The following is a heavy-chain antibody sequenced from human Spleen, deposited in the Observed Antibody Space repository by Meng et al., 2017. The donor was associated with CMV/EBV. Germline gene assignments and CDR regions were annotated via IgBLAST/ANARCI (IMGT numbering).Heavy chain of an antibody. CDR2: INHSGST. CDR3: ASYRFLDAFDI. J-gene: IGHJ3*02. V-gene: IGHV4-34*01. D-gene: IGHD2/OR15-2a*01. CDR1: GGYFSGYY. Sequence: GSLRLSCAVYGGYFSGYYWSWIRQPPGKGLEWIGEINHSGSTNYNPSLKSRVTISVDTSKNQFSLKLSSVTAADTAVYYCASYRFLDAFDIWGQGTMVTVSS.